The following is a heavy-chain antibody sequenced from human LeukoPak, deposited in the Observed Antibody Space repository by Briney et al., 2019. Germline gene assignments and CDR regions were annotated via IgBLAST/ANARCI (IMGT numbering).Heavy chain of an antibody. D-gene: IGHD4-17*01. CDR1: GFTFSSYS. V-gene: IGHV3-48*01. CDR2: ISSSSSTI. CDR3: ARDRDYGDSSFDP. Sequence: PGGSLRLSXAASGFTFSSYSMNWVRQAPGKGLEWVSYISSSSSTIYYADSVKGRFTISRDNAKNSLYLQMNSLRSDDTAVYYCARDRDYGDSSFDPWGQGTLVTVSS. J-gene: IGHJ5*02.